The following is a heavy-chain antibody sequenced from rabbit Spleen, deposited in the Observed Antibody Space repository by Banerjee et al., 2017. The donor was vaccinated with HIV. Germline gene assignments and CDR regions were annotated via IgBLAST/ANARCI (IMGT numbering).Heavy chain of an antibody. J-gene: IGHJ6*01. Sequence: QEQLEESGGRLVQPGGSLTLTCKASGFDLNNYCYMCWVRQAPGKGLEWIACIDSGSSGFTYFANWAKGRFTISKTSSTTVTLQVTRLTVADTATYFCARDTSSSFSSYGMDLWGPGTLVTVS. CDR1: GFDLNNYCY. D-gene: IGHD1-1*01. CDR2: IDSGSSGFT. V-gene: IGHV1S45*01. CDR3: ARDTSSSFSSYGMDL.